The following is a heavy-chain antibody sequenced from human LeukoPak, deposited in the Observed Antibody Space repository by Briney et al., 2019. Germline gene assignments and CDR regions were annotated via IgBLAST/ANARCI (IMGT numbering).Heavy chain of an antibody. J-gene: IGHJ4*02. V-gene: IGHV4-59*01. CDR3: ARGQSGYFAY. CDR2: IYYSGST. Sequence: SETLSLTCTVPGGSISSYYWSWIRQPPGKGLEWIGYIYYSGSTNYNPSLKSRVTISVDTSKNQFSLKLSSVTAADTAVYYCARGQSGYFAYWGQGTLVTVSS. D-gene: IGHD5-12*01. CDR1: GGSISSYY.